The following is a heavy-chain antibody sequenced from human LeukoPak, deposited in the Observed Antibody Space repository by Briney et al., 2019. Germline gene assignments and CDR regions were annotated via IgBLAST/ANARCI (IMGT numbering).Heavy chain of an antibody. Sequence: GGSLRLSCAASGFTFSNYGIHCVRQAPGKGLEWVAFIRYDGSDKYYAGSVKGRFTISRDNSKNTLYLQMNSLTAEDTAVYYCAKDRQLSRSSPYYYYMDVWGKGTTVTVSS. J-gene: IGHJ6*03. CDR2: IRYDGSDK. CDR1: GFTFSNYG. CDR3: AKDRQLSRSSPYYYYMDV. V-gene: IGHV3-30*02. D-gene: IGHD6-6*01.